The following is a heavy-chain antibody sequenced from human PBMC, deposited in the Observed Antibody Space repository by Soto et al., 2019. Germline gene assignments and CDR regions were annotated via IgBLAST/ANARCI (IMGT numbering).Heavy chain of an antibody. CDR3: ARVGYYDFWSGYYTAFDY. V-gene: IGHV3-74*01. D-gene: IGHD3-3*01. CDR2: INSDGSST. J-gene: IGHJ4*02. CDR1: GFTFSSYW. Sequence: SGGSLRLSCAASGFTFSSYWMHWVRKAPGKGLVWVSRINSDGSSTSYADSVKGRFTISRDNAKNTLYLQMNSLRTEDTAVYYCARVGYYDFWSGYYTAFDYWGQGTLVTVS.